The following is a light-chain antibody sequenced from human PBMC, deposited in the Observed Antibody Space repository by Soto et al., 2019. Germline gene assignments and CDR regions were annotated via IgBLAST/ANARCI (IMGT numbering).Light chain of an antibody. V-gene: IGLV1-40*01. CDR2: GNS. Sequence: QSVLTQPPSVSGAPGQRVTISCTGSSSNIGAGYDVHWYQQLPGTAPKLLIYGNSNRPSGVPDRFSGSKSGTSASLAITGHQADDDADYYCQSYDSSLSGYVFGTGTKLTVL. CDR1: SSNIGAGYD. J-gene: IGLJ1*01. CDR3: QSYDSSLSGYV.